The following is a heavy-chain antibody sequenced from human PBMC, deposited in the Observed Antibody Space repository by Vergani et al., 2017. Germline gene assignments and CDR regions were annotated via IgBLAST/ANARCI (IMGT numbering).Heavy chain of an antibody. CDR3: ARGTSTTVVTRLDY. D-gene: IGHD4-23*01. J-gene: IGHJ4*02. V-gene: IGHV3-30-3*01. Sequence: QVQLVESGGGVVQPGRSLRLSCAASGFTFSSYAMHWVRQAPGKGLEWVAVISYDGSNKYYADSVKGRFTISRDNSKNTLYLQMNSLRAEDTAVYYCARGTSTTVVTRLDYWGQGTLVTVSS. CDR1: GFTFSSYA. CDR2: ISYDGSNK.